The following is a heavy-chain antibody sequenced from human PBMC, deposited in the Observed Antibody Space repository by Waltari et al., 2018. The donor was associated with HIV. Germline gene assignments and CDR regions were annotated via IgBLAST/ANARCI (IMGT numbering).Heavy chain of an antibody. D-gene: IGHD3-10*01. V-gene: IGHV1-45*02. CDR2: ITPFNGNT. Sequence: QMQLLQSGAEVKKTGSSVKVSCKASGYTFTYRYLPRVRQAPGQALEWRGWITPFNGNTNYAQKFQDRVTITRDRSMSTAYMELSSLRFEDTAMYYCARSRDYGSGKDYDMDVWGQGTTVTISS. CDR1: GYTFTYRY. J-gene: IGHJ6*02. CDR3: ARSRDYGSGKDYDMDV.